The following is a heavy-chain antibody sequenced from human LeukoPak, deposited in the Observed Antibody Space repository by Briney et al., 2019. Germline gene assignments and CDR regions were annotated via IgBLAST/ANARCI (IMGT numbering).Heavy chain of an antibody. CDR1: GFTFSSYW. V-gene: IGHV3-74*01. CDR3: ARVYSGYVFFDY. J-gene: IGHJ4*02. D-gene: IGHD5-12*01. CDR2: INSDGSST. Sequence: GGSLRLSCAASGFTFSSYWMHWVRQAPGKGLVWVSRINSDGSSTSYADFVKGRFTISRDNAKNTLYLQMNSLRAEDTAVYYCARVYSGYVFFDYWGQGTLVTVSS.